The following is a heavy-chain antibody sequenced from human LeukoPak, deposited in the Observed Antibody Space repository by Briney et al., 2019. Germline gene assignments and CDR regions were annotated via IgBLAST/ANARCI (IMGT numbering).Heavy chain of an antibody. Sequence: SETLSLTCTVSGGSISSGDYYWSWIRQPPGKGLEWIVYIYYSGSTYYNPSLKSRVTISVETAKNQFSLKLSSVTAADTAVYYCAREGWISSYDFWGQGTLVTVSS. J-gene: IGHJ4*02. D-gene: IGHD3-3*01. CDR2: IYYSGST. CDR1: GGSISSGDYY. CDR3: AREGWISSYDF. V-gene: IGHV4-30-4*08.